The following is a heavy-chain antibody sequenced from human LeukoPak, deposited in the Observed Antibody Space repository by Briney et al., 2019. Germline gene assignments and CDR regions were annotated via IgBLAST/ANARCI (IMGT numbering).Heavy chain of an antibody. D-gene: IGHD2-8*01. J-gene: IGHJ4*02. CDR1: GFTFSSYA. CDR2: IRSTGINT. Sequence: GGSLRLSCAASGFTFSSYAMSWVSQAPGKGLEWLSAIRSTGINTYYADSVKGRFTISRDNSKNTLFLQMNSLRAEDTAVYYCAKDLMPAAPTRFDFWGQGTLVTVSS. CDR3: AKDLMPAAPTRFDF. V-gene: IGHV3-23*01.